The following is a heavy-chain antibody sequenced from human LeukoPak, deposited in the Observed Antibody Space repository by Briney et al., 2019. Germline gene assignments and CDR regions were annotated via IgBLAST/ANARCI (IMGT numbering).Heavy chain of an antibody. V-gene: IGHV3-23*01. J-gene: IGHJ4*02. Sequence: GGSLRLSCGASGFIFSTYAMSWVRQAPGKGLEWVSAISGSGGSTYYADSVKGRFTISRDNSKNTLYLQMNSLRAEDTAIYYCAKPYPNWGSPFDYWGQGTLVSVSS. CDR3: AKPYPNWGSPFDY. D-gene: IGHD7-27*01. CDR2: ISGSGGST. CDR1: GFIFSTYA.